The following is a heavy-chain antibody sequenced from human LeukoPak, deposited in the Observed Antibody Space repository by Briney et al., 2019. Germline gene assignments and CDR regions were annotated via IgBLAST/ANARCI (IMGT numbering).Heavy chain of an antibody. D-gene: IGHD3-22*01. V-gene: IGHV1-8*03. CDR3: AREDFYDSGSNDY. J-gene: IGHJ4*02. CDR2: MNPNSGIT. Sequence: VKVSCKASGYTFTSYDINWVRQATGQGLEWMGWMNPNSGITAYAQKFQGRVTITRNTSISTAYMELSSLRSEDTAVYYCAREDFYDSGSNDYWGQGTLVTVSS. CDR1: GYTFTSYD.